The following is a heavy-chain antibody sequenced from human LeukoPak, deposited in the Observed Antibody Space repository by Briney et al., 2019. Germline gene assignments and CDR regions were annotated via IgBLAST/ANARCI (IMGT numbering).Heavy chain of an antibody. D-gene: IGHD1-26*01. CDR1: GFTFSSYA. V-gene: IGHV3-23*01. CDR3: AKDKGWGYSAYDCYGMDV. J-gene: IGHJ6*02. Sequence: PGGSLRLSCAASGFTFSSYAMSWVRQAPGKGLEWVSAISGSGSSTYYADSVKGRFTISRDNSKNPLYLQMNSLRAEDTAVYYCAKDKGWGYSAYDCYGMDVWGQGTTVTVSS. CDR2: ISGSGSST.